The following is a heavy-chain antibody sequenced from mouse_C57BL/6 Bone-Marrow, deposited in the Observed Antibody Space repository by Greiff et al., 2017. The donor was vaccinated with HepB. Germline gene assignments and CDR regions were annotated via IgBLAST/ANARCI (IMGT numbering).Heavy chain of an antibody. CDR2: IYPRSGNT. J-gene: IGHJ2*01. Sequence: VQLQESGAELARPGASVKLSCKASGYTFTSYGISWVKQRTGQGLEWIGEIYPRSGNTYYNEKFKGKATLTADKSSSTAYMELRSLTSEDSAVYFCARVITTVVAHFDYWGQGTTLTVSS. V-gene: IGHV1-81*01. CDR1: GYTFTSYG. D-gene: IGHD1-1*01. CDR3: ARVITTVVAHFDY.